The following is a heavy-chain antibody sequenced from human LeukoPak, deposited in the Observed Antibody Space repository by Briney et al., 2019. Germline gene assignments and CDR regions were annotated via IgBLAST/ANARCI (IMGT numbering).Heavy chain of an antibody. CDR1: GGSISGYY. CDR2: IYYSGTT. CDR3: AGSSGWGGYGY. V-gene: IGHV4-59*08. J-gene: IGHJ4*02. D-gene: IGHD6-19*01. Sequence: SETLSLTCTVSGGSISGYYWSWIRQPPGKGLEWIGYIYYSGTTNHNPSLKSRVTISVDTSKNQFSLRLSSVTAADTAMYYCAGSSGWGGYGYWGQGTLVTVSS.